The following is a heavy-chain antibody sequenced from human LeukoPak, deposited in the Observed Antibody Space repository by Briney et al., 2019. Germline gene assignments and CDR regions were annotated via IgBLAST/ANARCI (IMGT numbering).Heavy chain of an antibody. D-gene: IGHD5-18*01. Sequence: SETLSLTCAVSGGSISSSNWWSWVRQPPGKGLEWIGEINHSGRTNYNPSLKSRVTISADTSKNQFSLKLSSVTAADTAVYYCARGGATPMVLSYWGQGTLVTVSS. CDR2: INHSGRT. CDR3: ARGGATPMVLSY. CDR1: GGSISSSNW. V-gene: IGHV4-4*02. J-gene: IGHJ4*02.